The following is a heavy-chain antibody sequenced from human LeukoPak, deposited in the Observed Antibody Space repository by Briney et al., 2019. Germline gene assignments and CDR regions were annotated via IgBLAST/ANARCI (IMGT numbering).Heavy chain of an antibody. Sequence: SETLSLTCAVSGGSISSYYWSWIRQPPGKGLEWIGYIYSSGSTNYSPSLKSRVTISVDTSKNQFSLKLYSVTAADTAVYYCARRYSGYGNAFDIWGQGTMVTVSS. D-gene: IGHD5-12*01. CDR3: ARRYSGYGNAFDI. CDR2: IYSSGST. V-gene: IGHV4-59*08. J-gene: IGHJ3*02. CDR1: GGSISSYY.